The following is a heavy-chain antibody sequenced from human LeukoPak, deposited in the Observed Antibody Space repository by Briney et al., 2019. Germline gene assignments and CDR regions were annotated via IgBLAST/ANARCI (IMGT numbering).Heavy chain of an antibody. J-gene: IGHJ4*02. V-gene: IGHV4-39*07. CDR3: ARDHSLAAAGSFDY. D-gene: IGHD6-13*01. CDR1: GGSISSSSYY. CDR2: IYYSGST. Sequence: PSETLSLTCTVSGGSISSSSYYWGWIRQPPGKGLEWIGSIYYSGSTYYNPSLKSRVTISVDTSKNQFSLKLSSVTAADTAVYYCARDHSLAAAGSFDYWGQGTLVTVSS.